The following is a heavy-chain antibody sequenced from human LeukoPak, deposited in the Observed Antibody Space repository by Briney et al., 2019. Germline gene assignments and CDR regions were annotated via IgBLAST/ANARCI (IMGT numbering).Heavy chain of an antibody. CDR1: GGSISSNSYY. CDR2: IYYSGST. Sequence: PSETLSLTCAVSGGSISSNSYYWGWIRQPPGKGLEWIGSIYYSGSTYYNPSLKSRVTISVDTSKNQSSLKLSSVTAADTAVYYCARQGVGTYDYGDEGYYMDVWGKGTTVTISS. J-gene: IGHJ6*03. V-gene: IGHV4-39*01. D-gene: IGHD4-17*01. CDR3: ARQGVGTYDYGDEGYYMDV.